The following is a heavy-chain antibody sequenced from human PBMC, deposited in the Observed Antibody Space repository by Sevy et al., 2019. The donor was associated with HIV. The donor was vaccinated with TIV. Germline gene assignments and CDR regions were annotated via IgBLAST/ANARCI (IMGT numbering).Heavy chain of an antibody. V-gene: IGHV4-39*01. CDR2: IFYSGSP. CDR1: SGSISSSTYY. CDR3: ASHNYSDRSGYYYPVCFDY. Sequence: SETLSLTCTVSSGSISSSTYYWAWIRQPPGKGLEWIGSIFYSGSPYYNPSLQSRLTISVDTSKNQFSLKLSSVTAADTAVYYCASHNYSDRSGYYYPVCFDYWGRGTLVTVSS. J-gene: IGHJ4*02. D-gene: IGHD3-22*01.